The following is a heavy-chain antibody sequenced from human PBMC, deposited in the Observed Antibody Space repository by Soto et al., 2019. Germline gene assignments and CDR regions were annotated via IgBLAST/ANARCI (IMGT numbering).Heavy chain of an antibody. V-gene: IGHV3-30*18. CDR1: GFTFSSYG. CDR2: ISYDGSNK. CDR3: AKAWVDTAMVYYYYYYMDV. J-gene: IGHJ6*03. D-gene: IGHD5-18*01. Sequence: QVQLVESGGGVVQPGRSLRLSCAASGFTFSSYGMHWVRQAPGKGLEWVAVISYDGSNKYYADSVKGRFTISRDNSKNTLYLQMNSLIAEDTAVYYCAKAWVDTAMVYYYYYYMDVWGKGTTVTVSS.